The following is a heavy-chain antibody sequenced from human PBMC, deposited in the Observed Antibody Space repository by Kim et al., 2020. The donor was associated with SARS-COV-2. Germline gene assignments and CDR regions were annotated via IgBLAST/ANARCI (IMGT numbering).Heavy chain of an antibody. J-gene: IGHJ4*02. Sequence: SVKVSCKASGYTFTYPYLHWVRQAPGQALEWMGWITPYNGNTHYSQTFADRVTISRDTSMRMAYLELRGLTSHDTAIYYCARSALSGSSYFYFDSWGQG. V-gene: IGHV1-45*02. CDR3: ARSALSGSSYFYFDS. D-gene: IGHD6-13*01. CDR2: ITPYNGNT. CDR1: GYTFTYPY.